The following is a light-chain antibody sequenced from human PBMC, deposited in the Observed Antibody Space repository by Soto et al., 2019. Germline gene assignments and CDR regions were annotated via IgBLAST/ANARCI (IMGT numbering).Light chain of an antibody. CDR1: SIDVGGYNY. CDR2: EVS. V-gene: IGLV2-8*01. Sequence: QCALTQPPSASGSPGQSVTISCTGTSIDVGGYNYVSWYQQHPGEAPKLMIYEVSKRPSGVPDRFSGSKSGNTASLTVSGLQAEDEADYYCSSYAGSNKVFGTGTKVTVL. CDR3: SSYAGSNKV. J-gene: IGLJ1*01.